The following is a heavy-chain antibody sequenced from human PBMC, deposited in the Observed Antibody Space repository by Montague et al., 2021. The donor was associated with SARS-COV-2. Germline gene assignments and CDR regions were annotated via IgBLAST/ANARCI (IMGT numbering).Heavy chain of an antibody. D-gene: IGHD1-20*01. CDR1: GGSVSSSSYY. CDR3: ARRVTGTTVHYYYYGMYV. CDR2: IYYSGST. J-gene: IGHJ6*02. V-gene: IGHV4-39*01. Sequence: SETLSLTCTVSGGSVSSSSYYWGWIRQPPGKGLEWIGSIYYSGSTYYNPSLKSRVTLSVDTSKNQFSLKLSSVTAADTAVYYCARRVTGTTVHYYYYGMYVWGQGTTVTVSS.